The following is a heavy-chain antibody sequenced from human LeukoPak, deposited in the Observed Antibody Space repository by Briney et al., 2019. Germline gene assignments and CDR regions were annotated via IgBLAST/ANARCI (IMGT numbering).Heavy chain of an antibody. CDR3: AKDRLPCSSGGSCYVAYYYYGMDV. J-gene: IGHJ6*02. V-gene: IGHV3-53*04. Sequence: GGSLRLSCAASGFTVSSNYMSWVRQAPGKGLEWVSVIYSGGSTYYADSVKGRFTISRHNSKNTLYLQMNSLRAEDTAVYYCAKDRLPCSSGGSCYVAYYYYGMDVWGQGTTVTVSS. D-gene: IGHD2-15*01. CDR2: IYSGGST. CDR1: GFTVSSNY.